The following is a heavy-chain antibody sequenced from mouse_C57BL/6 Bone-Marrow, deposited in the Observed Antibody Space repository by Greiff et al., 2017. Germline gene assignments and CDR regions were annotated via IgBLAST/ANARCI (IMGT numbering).Heavy chain of an antibody. CDR3: ARWLLNWYFDV. CDR1: GYTFTDYY. CDR2: IYPGSGNT. D-gene: IGHD2-2*01. Sequence: VKLQESGAELVRPGASVKLSCKASGYTFTDYYINWVKQRPGQGLEWIARIYPGSGNTYYNEKFQGKATLTADKSSSAAYMQLSSLTSEDSAVYFCARWLLNWYFDVWGTGTTVTVSS. V-gene: IGHV1-76*01. J-gene: IGHJ1*03.